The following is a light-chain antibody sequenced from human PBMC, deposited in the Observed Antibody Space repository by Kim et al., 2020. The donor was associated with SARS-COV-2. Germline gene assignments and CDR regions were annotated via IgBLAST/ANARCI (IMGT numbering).Light chain of an antibody. CDR2: EDI. CDR3: QAWDSSNVV. Sequence: SYELTQPPSVSVSPGQTASITCSGDKLGDKNVFWYQQRPGQSPVLVIYEDIKRPSGIPERFSGSNSGNTATLTISGTQPMDEADYYCQAWDSSNVVFGGG. CDR1: KLGDKN. V-gene: IGLV3-1*01. J-gene: IGLJ2*01.